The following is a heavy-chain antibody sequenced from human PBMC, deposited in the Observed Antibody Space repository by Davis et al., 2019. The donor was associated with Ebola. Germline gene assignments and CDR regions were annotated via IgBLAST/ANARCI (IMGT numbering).Heavy chain of an antibody. V-gene: IGHV1-18*04. J-gene: IGHJ4*02. CDR1: GYTFTNYY. D-gene: IGHD3-22*01. CDR2: SNPYNGNT. CDR3: AFWGYYDSSGYYRSEGDY. Sequence: AASVKVSCKASGYTFTNYYMHWVRQAPGHGLEWMGWSNPYNGNTDYAQKFQGRVTTTTDTSTSTAYMELSSLRSEDTAVYYCAFWGYYDSSGYYRSEGDYWGQGTLVTVSS.